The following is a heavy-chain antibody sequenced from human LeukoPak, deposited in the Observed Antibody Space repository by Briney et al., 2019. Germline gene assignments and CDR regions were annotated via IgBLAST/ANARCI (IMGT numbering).Heavy chain of an antibody. V-gene: IGHV4-34*01. Sequence: PSETLSPTCAVYGGSFSGYYWTWIRQPPGKGLEWIGEINHSGSTNYKSSLKSRVTISVDTSKNQFALKLSSVTAADTAVYYCARGPPIEPDILAGYYYFDYWGQGTLVTVSS. CDR2: INHSGST. CDR3: ARGPPIEPDILAGYYYFDY. D-gene: IGHD3-9*01. CDR1: GGSFSGYY. J-gene: IGHJ4*02.